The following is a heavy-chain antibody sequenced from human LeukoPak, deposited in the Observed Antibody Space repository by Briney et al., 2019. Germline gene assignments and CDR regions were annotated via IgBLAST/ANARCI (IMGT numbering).Heavy chain of an antibody. Sequence: GGSLRLSCAASGFTFSSYAMSWVRQAPGKGLEWISAISGSGGSTYYADYVKGRFTITRDNSMNTLYLQLNSLRAEDTAVYYCAKDTPPYCSGGSCYSTFDYWGQGTLVTVSS. V-gene: IGHV3-23*01. CDR2: ISGSGGST. CDR1: GFTFSSYA. J-gene: IGHJ4*02. D-gene: IGHD2-15*01. CDR3: AKDTPPYCSGGSCYSTFDY.